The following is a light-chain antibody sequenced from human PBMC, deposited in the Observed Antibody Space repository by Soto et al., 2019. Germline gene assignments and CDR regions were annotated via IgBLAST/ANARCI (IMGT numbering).Light chain of an antibody. V-gene: IGKV3-11*01. CDR2: DAS. J-gene: IGKJ2*01. CDR1: QSVSDS. Sequence: EVVLTQFPATLSLSPGEGATLSCRASQSVSDSLAWYQHKPGQPPSLLIYDASKRATGTPARFSGSGSGTDFTLTISSVEPEDSAVYYCQQRSKTFGQGTKL. CDR3: QQRSKT.